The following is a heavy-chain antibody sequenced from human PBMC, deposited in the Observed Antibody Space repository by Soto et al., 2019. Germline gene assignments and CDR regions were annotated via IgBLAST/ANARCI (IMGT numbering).Heavy chain of an antibody. CDR3: ARRWGAAFDY. Sequence: QVQLQESGPGLVKPSETLSLTCTVSGGSISSYYWCWIRQPPGKGLEWIGYIYYSGSTNYNPSLKSRGTISVDTSNNQFSLKLSSVNAADTAVYYCARRWGAAFDYWGQGTLVTVSS. CDR2: IYYSGST. V-gene: IGHV4-59*08. CDR1: GGSISSYY. D-gene: IGHD1-26*01. J-gene: IGHJ4*02.